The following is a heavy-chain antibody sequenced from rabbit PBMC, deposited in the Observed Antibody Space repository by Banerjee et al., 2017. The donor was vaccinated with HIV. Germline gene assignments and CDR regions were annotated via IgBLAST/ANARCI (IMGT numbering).Heavy chain of an antibody. CDR3: GRMESGGIYVRSYNL. CDR2: IVAGDGNT. D-gene: IGHD5-1*01. Sequence: QSLEESGGDLVKPGASLTLTCTASGFSFNNAYYMCWVRQAPGKGLEWIACIVAGDGNTYYASWAKGRFTISKTSTTVTLQMTSLTAADTATYFCGRMESGGIYVRSYNLWGQGTLVTVS. CDR1: GFSFNNAYY. V-gene: IGHV1S40*01. J-gene: IGHJ4*01.